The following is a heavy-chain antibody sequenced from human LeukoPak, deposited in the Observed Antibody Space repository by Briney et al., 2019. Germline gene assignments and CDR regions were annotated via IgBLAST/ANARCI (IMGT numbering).Heavy chain of an antibody. CDR3: ARGQVPAARGHNWFDP. CDR2: INHRAST. CDR1: GYSFSDYY. J-gene: IGHJ5*02. D-gene: IGHD2-2*01. V-gene: IGHV4-34*01. Sequence: SETLSLTCAVYGYSFSDYYWNWIRQPPGKGLEWIGKINHRASTNYNPSLQRRVTISVDTSKNQFSLRLSSVTAADTAVYFCARGQVPAARGHNWFDPWGLGTLVTVSS.